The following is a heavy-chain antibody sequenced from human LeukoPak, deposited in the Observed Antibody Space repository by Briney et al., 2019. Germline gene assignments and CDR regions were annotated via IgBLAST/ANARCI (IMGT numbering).Heavy chain of an antibody. D-gene: IGHD6-25*01. CDR1: GGSISSSNW. CDR2: IYHSGST. V-gene: IGHV4-4*02. CDR3: ARERPRRSPAFDI. J-gene: IGHJ3*02. Sequence: PSETLSLTCAVSGGSISSSNWWSWVRQPPGKGLEWIGEIYHSGSTNYNPSLKSRVTISVDTSKNQFSLKLSSVTAADTAVYYCARERPRRSPAFDIWGQGTMVTVSS.